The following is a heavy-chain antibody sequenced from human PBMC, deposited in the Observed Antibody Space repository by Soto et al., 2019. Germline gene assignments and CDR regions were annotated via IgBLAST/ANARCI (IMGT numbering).Heavy chain of an antibody. J-gene: IGHJ6*03. CDR1: GFTFSSYS. CDR3: ARDTHLEWPPYYYYMDV. Sequence: KPGGSLRLSCAASGFTFSSYSMNWVRQAPGKGLEWVSSISSSSSYIYYADSVKGRFTISRDNAKNSLYLQMNSLRAEDTAVYYCARDTHLEWPPYYYYMDVWGKGTTVTVSS. V-gene: IGHV3-21*01. CDR2: ISSSSSYI. D-gene: IGHD3-3*01.